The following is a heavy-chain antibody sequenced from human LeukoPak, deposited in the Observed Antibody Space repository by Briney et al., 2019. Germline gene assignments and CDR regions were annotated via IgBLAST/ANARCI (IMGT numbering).Heavy chain of an antibody. Sequence: PSETLSLTCTVSGGSISSYYWSWIRQPPGKGLEWIGYIYYSGSTYYNPSLKSRVTISVDTSKNQFSLKLSSVTAADTAVYYCARGWDYCSSTSCYPYYFDYWGQGTLVTVSS. V-gene: IGHV4-59*12. CDR3: ARGWDYCSSTSCYPYYFDY. J-gene: IGHJ4*02. CDR2: IYYSGST. D-gene: IGHD2-2*01. CDR1: GGSISSYY.